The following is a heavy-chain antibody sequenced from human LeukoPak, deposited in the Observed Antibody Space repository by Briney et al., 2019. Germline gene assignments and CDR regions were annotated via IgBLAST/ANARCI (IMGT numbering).Heavy chain of an antibody. CDR3: ARGRYTYGNAFDY. Sequence: SETLSLTCTVSGGSISSSTYYWGWIRQPPGKGLEWIGSVSYTGNTYYTPSLKSRVTISVDTSKNQFSLKLTSVTAADTAVYYCARGRYTYGNAFDYWGQGTLVTVSS. CDR2: VSYTGNT. J-gene: IGHJ4*02. V-gene: IGHV4-39*07. D-gene: IGHD5-18*01. CDR1: GGSISSSTYY.